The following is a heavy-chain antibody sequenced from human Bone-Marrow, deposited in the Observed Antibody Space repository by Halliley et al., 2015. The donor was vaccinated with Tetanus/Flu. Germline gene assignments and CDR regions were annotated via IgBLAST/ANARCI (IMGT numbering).Heavy chain of an antibody. V-gene: IGHV4-31*03. CDR3: ARAEIGEDYFSY. CDR1: GGSISSGGYY. CDR2: NYYSGSS. J-gene: IGHJ4*02. D-gene: IGHD3-10*01. Sequence: GLVKPSQTLSLTCTVSGGSISSGGYYWNWIHQLPGKGLEWIGYNYYSGSSYFNPSLKSRVTISLDTSKNQFSLQLSSVTAADSAVYYCARAEIGEDYFSYWGQGTLVTVSS.